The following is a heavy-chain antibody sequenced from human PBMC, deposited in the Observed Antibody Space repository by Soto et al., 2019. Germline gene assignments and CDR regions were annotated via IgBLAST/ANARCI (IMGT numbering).Heavy chain of an antibody. CDR2: ISGGGGSTT. V-gene: IGHV3-11*01. D-gene: IGHD4-17*01. J-gene: IGHJ6*02. CDR3: AREHYGDYGYYYGMDV. Sequence: QVHLVESGGGLVKPGGSLRLSCAASGFTFSDFYMTWIRQAPGKGLEWVSYISGGGGSTTPYGDSVKGRFTISRDNTKNSVYLQMSSLRAEDTAVYYCAREHYGDYGYYYGMDVWGQGTTVTVSS. CDR1: GFTFSDFY.